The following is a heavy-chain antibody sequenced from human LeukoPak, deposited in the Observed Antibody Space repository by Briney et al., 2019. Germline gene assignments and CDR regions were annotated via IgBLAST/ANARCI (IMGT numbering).Heavy chain of an antibody. CDR1: GGSISSYY. D-gene: IGHD5-18*01. J-gene: IGHJ4*02. V-gene: IGHV4-59*01. Sequence: SETLSLTCTVSGGSISSYYWSWIRQPPGKGLEWIGYIYYSGSTNYNPSLKSRVTISVDTSKNQFSLKLSSATAADTPVYYCARGAWSYGLDYWGQGTLVTVSS. CDR3: ARGAWSYGLDY. CDR2: IYYSGST.